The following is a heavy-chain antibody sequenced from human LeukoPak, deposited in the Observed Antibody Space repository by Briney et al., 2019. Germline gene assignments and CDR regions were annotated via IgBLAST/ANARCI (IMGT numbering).Heavy chain of an antibody. J-gene: IGHJ5*02. V-gene: IGHV1-69*01. Sequence: SVKVSCRASGGTFSSYAISWVRQAPGQGLEWMGGIIPIFGTANYAQKFQGRVTITADESTSTAYMELSSLRSEDTAVYYCARSPYIVVVPAETYNWFDPWGQGTLVTVSS. CDR1: GGTFSSYA. D-gene: IGHD2-2*01. CDR2: IIPIFGTA. CDR3: ARSPYIVVVPAETYNWFDP.